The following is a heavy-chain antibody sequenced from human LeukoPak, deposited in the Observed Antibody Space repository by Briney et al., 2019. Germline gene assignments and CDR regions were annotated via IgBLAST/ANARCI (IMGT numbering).Heavy chain of an antibody. CDR1: GFTFSNYI. J-gene: IGHJ4*02. CDR2: ILEDGSIQ. CDR3: AKPARTDYADY. D-gene: IGHD1-14*01. Sequence: GGSLRLSCAASGFTFSNYIMHWVRQAPGKGLDWVAVILEDGSIQYYADSVKGRFTISRDNSKNTLYLQMNSLRAEDTAVYYCAKPARTDYADYWGQGTLVTVSS. V-gene: IGHV3-30*04.